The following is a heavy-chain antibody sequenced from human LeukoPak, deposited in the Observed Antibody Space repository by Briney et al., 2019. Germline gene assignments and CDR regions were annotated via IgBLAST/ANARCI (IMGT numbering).Heavy chain of an antibody. CDR3: ARVAPEAYYYDSSGPIDY. Sequence: SETLSLTCAVYGGSFSGYYWSWIRQPPGKGLEWIGEINHSGSTDYNPSLKSRVTISVDTSKNQFSLKLSSVTAADTAVYYCARVAPEAYYYDSSGPIDYWGQGTLATVSS. J-gene: IGHJ4*02. V-gene: IGHV4-34*01. D-gene: IGHD3-22*01. CDR1: GGSFSGYY. CDR2: INHSGST.